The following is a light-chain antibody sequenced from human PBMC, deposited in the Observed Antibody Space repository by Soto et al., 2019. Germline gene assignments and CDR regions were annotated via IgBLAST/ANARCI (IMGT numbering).Light chain of an antibody. CDR3: QQRSDWPPIT. V-gene: IGKV3-11*01. Sequence: PGETATLSCRASQSVRSHLAWYQQRPGQPPRLLIYDASYRATGVPLRFSGSGSGTEFTLTISSLESRDSAIYYCQQRSDWPPITFGQGTRLEIK. CDR2: DAS. J-gene: IGKJ5*01. CDR1: QSVRSH.